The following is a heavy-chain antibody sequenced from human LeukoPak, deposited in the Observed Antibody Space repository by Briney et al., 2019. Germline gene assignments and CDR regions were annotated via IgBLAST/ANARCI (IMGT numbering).Heavy chain of an antibody. CDR1: GLTVNKTY. J-gene: IGHJ4*02. CDR2: LYPGGNT. CDR3: AADGYSSSWFLY. Sequence: GGSLRLSCAASGLTVNKTYMSWVRQAPGKGREWVSVLYPGGNTYYADSVKGRFTISRDNSKNTLYLQMNSLRTEDTAVYYCAADGYSSSWFLYWGQGTLVTVSS. D-gene: IGHD6-13*01. V-gene: IGHV3-66*02.